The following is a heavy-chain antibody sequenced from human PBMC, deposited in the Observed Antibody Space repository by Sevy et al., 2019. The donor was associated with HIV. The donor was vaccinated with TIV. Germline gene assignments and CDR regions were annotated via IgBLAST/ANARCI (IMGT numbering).Heavy chain of an antibody. V-gene: IGHV1-3*01. D-gene: IGHD3-16*01. CDR3: ARDPYARRGFDY. CDR2: LNPGSGNT. J-gene: IGHJ4*02. Sequence: ASVKVSCKASGYTFNTFTIHWLRQAPGQSLVWMGWLNPGSGNTKSAQNFRGRVTITRDKSARTAYLELTGLTSEDTAVYFCARDPYARRGFDYWGQGTLVTVSS. CDR1: GYTFNTFT.